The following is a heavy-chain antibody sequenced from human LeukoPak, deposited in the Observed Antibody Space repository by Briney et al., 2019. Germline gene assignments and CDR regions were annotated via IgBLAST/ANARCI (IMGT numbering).Heavy chain of an antibody. J-gene: IGHJ4*02. CDR3: AKGAPHCGGDCYSNTKKFYFDY. CDR2: ISGSGVGT. V-gene: IGHV3-23*01. Sequence: GGSLRLSCAASGFTFSSYGMSWVRQAPGKGREWVSTISGSGVGTYYADSVKGRFTISRDNSKNTLYLQMNSLRAEDTAVYYCAKGAPHCGGDCYSNTKKFYFDYWGQGTLVTVSS. D-gene: IGHD2-21*02. CDR1: GFTFSSYG.